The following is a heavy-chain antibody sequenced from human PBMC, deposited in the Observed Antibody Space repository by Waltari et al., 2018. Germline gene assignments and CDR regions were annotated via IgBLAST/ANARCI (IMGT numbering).Heavy chain of an antibody. CDR2: IRYDGTKT. V-gene: IGHV3-30*02. D-gene: IGHD2-2*01. CDR3: ARDPRYCTRTSCYIGLTWLDP. CDR1: GFRFGNFG. Sequence: QLQLVESGGGAVQWGGSLRLSCAAAGFRFGNFGMPWARQDPGKGLEWVAFIRYDGTKTDYADSVKGRLTISRDNSKNTLYLQMNSLTPEDTAVYHCARDPRYCTRTSCYIGLTWLDPWGQGTLVSVSS. J-gene: IGHJ5*02.